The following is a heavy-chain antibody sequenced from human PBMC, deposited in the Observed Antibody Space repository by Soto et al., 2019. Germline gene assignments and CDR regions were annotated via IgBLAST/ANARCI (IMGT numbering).Heavy chain of an antibody. J-gene: IGHJ6*02. Sequence: TLSLPCTVSGGSISSGGYYWSWIRQHPGKGLEWIGYIYYSGSTYYNPSLKSRVTISVDTSKNQFSLKLSSVTAADTAVYYCARAAVRGVTTYYYYGMDVWGQGTTVTVSS. V-gene: IGHV4-31*03. D-gene: IGHD3-10*01. CDR2: IYYSGST. CDR1: GGSISSGGYY. CDR3: ARAAVRGVTTYYYYGMDV.